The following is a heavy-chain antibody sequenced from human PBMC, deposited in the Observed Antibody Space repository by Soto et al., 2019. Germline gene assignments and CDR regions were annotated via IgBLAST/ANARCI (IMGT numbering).Heavy chain of an antibody. J-gene: IGHJ4*02. CDR3: ASDSVEMATDTGFDY. D-gene: IGHD5-12*01. CDR2: IWYDGSNK. CDR1: GFTFSSYG. V-gene: IGHV3-33*01. Sequence: QVQLVESGGGVVQPGRSLRLSCAASGFTFSSYGMHWVRQAPGKGLEWVAVIWYDGSNKYYADSVKGRFTISRDNSKNTLDLQMNSLRAEDTAVYYCASDSVEMATDTGFDYWGQGTLVTVSS.